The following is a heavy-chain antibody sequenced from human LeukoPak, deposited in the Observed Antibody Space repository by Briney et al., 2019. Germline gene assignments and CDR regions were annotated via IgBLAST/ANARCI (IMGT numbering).Heavy chain of an antibody. Sequence: WGSLRLSCAASGFTFSSYTMNWVRQAPGKGLEWVSSISGSSRHKYYADSVKGRFTISRDNAKNSLYLQMNSLRAEDTAVYYCARTANFAAGYYIDYWGQGTLVTVSS. J-gene: IGHJ4*02. CDR2: ISGSSRHK. CDR3: ARTANFAAGYYIDY. D-gene: IGHD6-13*01. CDR1: GFTFSSYT. V-gene: IGHV3-21*01.